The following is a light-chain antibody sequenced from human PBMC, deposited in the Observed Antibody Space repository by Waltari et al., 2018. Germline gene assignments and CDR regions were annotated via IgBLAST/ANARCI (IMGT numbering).Light chain of an antibody. Sequence: EIVMTQSPATLSVSPGERATLSCRASQSVISHLAWFQQKPGQAPRLLIYGASTRATGVPARFSGSGSGTEFTLTISSLQSEDFAVYYCQQYTNWPWTFDQGTKVDIK. CDR3: QQYTNWPWT. J-gene: IGKJ1*01. V-gene: IGKV3-15*01. CDR1: QSVISH. CDR2: GAS.